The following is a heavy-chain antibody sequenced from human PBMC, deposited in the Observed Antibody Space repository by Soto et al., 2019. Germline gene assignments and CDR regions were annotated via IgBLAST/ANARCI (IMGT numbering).Heavy chain of an antibody. Sequence: QVQLQESVPGLVKPSETLSLTCTVSGGSVSSGSYYWSWIRQPPGKGLEWIGYIYYSGSTNYNPSLKSRVTISVDTSKNQFSLKLSSVTAADTAVYYCARAPGMGVGALVPWGQGTMVTVSS. D-gene: IGHD1-26*01. CDR1: GGSVSSGSYY. CDR2: IYYSGST. V-gene: IGHV4-61*01. J-gene: IGHJ3*01. CDR3: ARAPGMGVGALVP.